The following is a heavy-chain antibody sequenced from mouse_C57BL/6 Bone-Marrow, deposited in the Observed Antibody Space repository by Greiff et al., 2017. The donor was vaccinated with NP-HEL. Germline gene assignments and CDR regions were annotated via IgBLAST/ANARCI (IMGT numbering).Heavy chain of an antibody. V-gene: IGHV2-9-1*01. J-gene: IGHJ3*01. Sequence: VQLQQSGPGLVAPSQCLSITCTVSGFSLTSYAISWVRQPPGKGLEWLGVIWTGGGTNYNSAPKSRRSISKDNTKSQVFLKMNSQQTGDTARYYCARTSRYVNYEGWFAYWGQGTLVTVSA. D-gene: IGHD2-1*01. CDR2: IWTGGGT. CDR3: ARTSRYVNYEGWFAY. CDR1: GFSLTSYA.